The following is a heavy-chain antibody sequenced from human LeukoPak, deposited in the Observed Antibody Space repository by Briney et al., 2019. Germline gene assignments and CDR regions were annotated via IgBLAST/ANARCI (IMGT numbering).Heavy chain of an antibody. CDR3: ARDWEYSSSSVY. CDR1: GFTFDDYA. J-gene: IGHJ4*02. D-gene: IGHD6-6*01. V-gene: IGHV3-43*02. Sequence: PGGSLRLSCAASGFTFDDYAMHWVRQGPGKSLEWVSLISGDASSTKYADSVKGRFTISRDNSKNSLFLQMNSLRAEDTAVYYCARDWEYSSSSVYWGQGTLVTVSS. CDR2: ISGDASST.